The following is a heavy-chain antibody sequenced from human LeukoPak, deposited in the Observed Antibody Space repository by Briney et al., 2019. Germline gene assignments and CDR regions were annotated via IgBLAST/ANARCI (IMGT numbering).Heavy chain of an antibody. CDR2: IPYSGRT. D-gene: IGHD2-15*01. V-gene: IGHV4-59*01. Sequence: KPSETLSLTCTVSGGSISGYYWSWIRQPPGKGLEWVGFIPYSGRTSYNPSLKSRVTISVDTSKNEFSLKLMSVTVADTAVYYCARYLCSGGTCYGFDYWGQGTPVTVSS. CDR3: ARYLCSGGTCYGFDY. CDR1: GGSISGYY. J-gene: IGHJ4*02.